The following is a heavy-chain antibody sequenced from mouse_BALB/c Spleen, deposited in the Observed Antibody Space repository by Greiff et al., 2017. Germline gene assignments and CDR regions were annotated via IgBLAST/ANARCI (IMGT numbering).Heavy chain of an antibody. J-gene: IGHJ4*01. V-gene: IGHV1-54*01. CDR3: TSDYEGAMDY. D-gene: IGHD2-3*01. CDR1: GYAFTNYL. Sequence: QVQLQQSGAELVRPGTSVKVSCKASGYAFTNYLIEWVKQRPGQGLEWIGVINPGSGGTNYNEKFKGKATLTADKSSSTAYMQLSSLTSDDSAVYYCTSDYEGAMDYWGQGTSVTVSS. CDR2: INPGSGGT.